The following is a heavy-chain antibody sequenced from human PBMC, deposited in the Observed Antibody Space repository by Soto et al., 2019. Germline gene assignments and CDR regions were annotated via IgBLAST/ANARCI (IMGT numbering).Heavy chain of an antibody. J-gene: IGHJ6*02. Sequence: SVKVSCKASGGTFSSYAISWVRQAPGQGLEWMGGIIPIFGTANYAQKFQGRVTITADESTSTAYMELSSLRSEDTAVYYCAGGGYSYGYFYYGMDVWGQGTTVTVSS. CDR1: GGTFSSYA. CDR3: AGGGYSYGYFYYGMDV. CDR2: IIPIFGTA. V-gene: IGHV1-69*13. D-gene: IGHD5-18*01.